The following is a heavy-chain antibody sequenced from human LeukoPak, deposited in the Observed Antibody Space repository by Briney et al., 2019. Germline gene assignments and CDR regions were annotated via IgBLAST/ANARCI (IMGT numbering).Heavy chain of an antibody. CDR3: ARYRYSGYDDAFDV. V-gene: IGHV4-61*02. CDR1: GASISSGNYY. J-gene: IGHJ3*01. Sequence: PSETLSLTCIVSGASISSGNYYWTWIRQPAGKGLEWIGRLHTAGGTNYNPSFKSRLSISGDTSKNQFSLQLSSVTAADTAVYYCARYRYSGYDDAFDVWGQGTMVTVSS. D-gene: IGHD5-12*01. CDR2: LHTAGGT.